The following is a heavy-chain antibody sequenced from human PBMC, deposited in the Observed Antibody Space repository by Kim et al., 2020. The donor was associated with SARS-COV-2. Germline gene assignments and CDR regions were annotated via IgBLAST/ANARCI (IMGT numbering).Heavy chain of an antibody. Sequence: GGRKTSGGPVKGRFTISRDNTKNTLYLQMNSLRAEDTAVYYCARGWSPGYWGQGTLVTVSS. D-gene: IGHD3-3*01. CDR2: GGRK. V-gene: IGHV3-74*01. J-gene: IGHJ4*02. CDR3: ARGWSPGY.